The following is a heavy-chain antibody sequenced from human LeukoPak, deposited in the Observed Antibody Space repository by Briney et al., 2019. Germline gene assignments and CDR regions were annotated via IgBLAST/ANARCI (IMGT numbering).Heavy chain of an antibody. CDR2: INHSGST. V-gene: IGHV4-34*01. CDR1: GGSFSGYY. J-gene: IGHJ5*02. D-gene: IGHD2-21*02. Sequence: SETLSLTCAVYGGSFSGYYWSWIRQPPGKGLEWIGEINHSGSTNYNPSLKSRVTISVDTSKNQFSLKLSSVTAADTAVYYCAIDSLAYCGGDCPTNNWFDPWGQGTLVTVSS. CDR3: AIDSLAYCGGDCPTNNWFDP.